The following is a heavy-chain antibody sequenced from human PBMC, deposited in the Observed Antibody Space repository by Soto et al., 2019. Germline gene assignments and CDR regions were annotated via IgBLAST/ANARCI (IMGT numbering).Heavy chain of an antibody. CDR1: GFTFSSYW. J-gene: IGHJ4*01. CDR2: IKEDGSEK. V-gene: IGHV3-7*01. Sequence: EVQLVESGGGLVQPGGSLRLSCAASGFTFSSYWVTWVRQAPGKGLEWVTNIKEDGSEKYYVDSVKGRFTISRDHGKNSLYLQMNSLRAEDTAVYYCARFGVGMIDYWGHGTLVTVSS. CDR3: ARFGVGMIDY. D-gene: IGHD3-3*01.